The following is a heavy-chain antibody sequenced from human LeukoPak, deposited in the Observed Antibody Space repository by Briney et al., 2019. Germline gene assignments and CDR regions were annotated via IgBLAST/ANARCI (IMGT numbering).Heavy chain of an antibody. CDR1: GDTFSSYA. Sequence: ASVKVSCKASGDTFSSYAISWVRQVPGQGLEWMGGIIPIFGTANYAQKFQGRVTITADESTSTAYMELSSLRSEDTAVYYCATALTGTTAWDYWGQGTLVTVSS. CDR2: IIPIFGTA. CDR3: ATALTGTTAWDY. V-gene: IGHV1-69*13. D-gene: IGHD1-7*01. J-gene: IGHJ4*02.